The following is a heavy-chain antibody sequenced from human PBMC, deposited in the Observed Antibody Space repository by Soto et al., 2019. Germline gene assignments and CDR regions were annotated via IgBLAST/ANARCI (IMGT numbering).Heavy chain of an antibody. J-gene: IGHJ4*02. CDR3: ARRIAVAGLDY. V-gene: IGHV3-30-3*01. CDR1: GFTFSTYA. Sequence: QVQLVEAGGGVVQPGRSLRLSCAASGFTFSTYAVHWVRQAPGKGLEWVSVISNDESKKYYADSVKGRFTISRDNSNNTVYLQMNSLRDEDTAVYYCARRIAVAGLDYWGPGTLVTVSS. CDR2: ISNDESKK. D-gene: IGHD6-19*01.